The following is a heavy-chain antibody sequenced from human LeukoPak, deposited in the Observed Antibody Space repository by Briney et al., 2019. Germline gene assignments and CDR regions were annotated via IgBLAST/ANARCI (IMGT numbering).Heavy chain of an antibody. Sequence: SETLSLTCTVSGGSISSSNYYWGWIRQPPGKGLEWIGTIYYIGGTYYNPSLTSRVTISVDTSKNQFSLRLSSVTAADTAVYYCARHKITPPFGPWGQETVVTVSS. CDR2: IYYIGGT. CDR1: GGSISSSNYY. J-gene: IGHJ5*02. D-gene: IGHD3-16*01. V-gene: IGHV4-39*01. CDR3: ARHKITPPFGP.